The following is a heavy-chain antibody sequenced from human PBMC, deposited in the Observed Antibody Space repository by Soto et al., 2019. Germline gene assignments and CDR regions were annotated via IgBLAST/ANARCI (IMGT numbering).Heavy chain of an antibody. CDR2: IIPIFGTA. CDR3: LRYVAHCYDSSGIAGGEYYYYYCIEV. CDR1: GGTFSSYA. D-gene: IGHD3-22*01. Sequence: SVKVSCKASGGTFSSYAMSWVRQAPGQGLEGMGGIIPIFGTADYAQKFQGRVRITADKSTSTAYIELRRLRSEDPAVYYCLRYVAHCYDSSGIAGGEYYYYYCIEVWGQET. V-gene: IGHV1-69*06. J-gene: IGHJ6*02.